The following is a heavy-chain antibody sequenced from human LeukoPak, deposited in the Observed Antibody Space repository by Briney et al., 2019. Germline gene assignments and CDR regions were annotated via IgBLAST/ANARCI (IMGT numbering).Heavy chain of an antibody. J-gene: IGHJ5*02. CDR1: GFTFSSYE. Sequence: PGRSLRLSCAVSGFTFSSYEMNWVRQARGRGLEWVSYISSRGSTIHYADSVKGRFTISRHNAKNSLYLQMNSLSGGHTAVYYFASGYIYGYDPWGQGTLVTVSS. CDR3: ASGYIYGYDP. D-gene: IGHD5-18*01. CDR2: ISSRGSTI. V-gene: IGHV3-48*03.